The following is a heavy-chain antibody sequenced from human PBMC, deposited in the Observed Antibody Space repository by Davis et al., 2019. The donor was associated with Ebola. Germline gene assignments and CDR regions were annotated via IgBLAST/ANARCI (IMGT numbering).Heavy chain of an antibody. CDR2: IKPEGSEK. CDR3: ARGSVDY. CDR1: GFTFTTYW. J-gene: IGHJ4*02. V-gene: IGHV3-7*01. Sequence: PGGSLRLSCAVSGFTFTTYWMAWVRQAPGKGLEWVASIKPEGSEKYYVDSVKSRFTISRDNAKNSLYLQMNSLRAEDSAVYYCARGSVDYWGQGTLVTVSS.